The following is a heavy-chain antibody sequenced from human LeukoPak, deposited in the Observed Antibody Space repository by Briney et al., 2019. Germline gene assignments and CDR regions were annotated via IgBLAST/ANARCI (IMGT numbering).Heavy chain of an antibody. D-gene: IGHD6-25*01. CDR2: TYYSGTT. Sequence: SETLSLTCTVSSGSISSYYCSWIRQPPGKGLEWIGYTYYSGTTKYNPSLKSRVTISADTSKNQFSLKLRSLTAADTAVYYCARHLGVAAAADAFDIWGQGTMVTVSS. J-gene: IGHJ3*02. CDR3: ARHLGVAAAADAFDI. V-gene: IGHV4-59*08. CDR1: SGSISSYY.